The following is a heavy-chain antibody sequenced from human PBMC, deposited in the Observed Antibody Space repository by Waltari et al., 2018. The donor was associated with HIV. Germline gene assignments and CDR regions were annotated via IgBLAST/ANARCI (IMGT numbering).Heavy chain of an antibody. Sequence: QLQLQESGTGLVRPSATLSLTCTVSGDSITTTAYSWGWIRQAPGGLLGGIGAISSTGQTYFDPFLKGRISRSVDTSRNQFSLTLRSVTAADTARYYCARQSWTARNNHFDPWGQGILVTVSS. V-gene: IGHV4-39*01. CDR2: ISSTGQT. CDR3: ARQSWTARNNHFDP. D-gene: IGHD2-21*02. J-gene: IGHJ5*02. CDR1: GDSITTTAYS.